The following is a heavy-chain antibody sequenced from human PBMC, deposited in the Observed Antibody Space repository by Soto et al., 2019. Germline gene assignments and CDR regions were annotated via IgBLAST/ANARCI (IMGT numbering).Heavy chain of an antibody. CDR3: ASVIPPTVTNEHFDY. J-gene: IGHJ4*02. V-gene: IGHV3-30-3*01. D-gene: IGHD4-4*01. Sequence: GGSLRLSCAASGFTFSSYAMHWVRQAPGEGLEWMAVISYDGSNKYYADSVKGRFTISRDNSKNTLYLQMNSLRAEDTGVYYCASVIPPTVTNEHFDYWGQGTLVTVSS. CDR2: ISYDGSNK. CDR1: GFTFSSYA.